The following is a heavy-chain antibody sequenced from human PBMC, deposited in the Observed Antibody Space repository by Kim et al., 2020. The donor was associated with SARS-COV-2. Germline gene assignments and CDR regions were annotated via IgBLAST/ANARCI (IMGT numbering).Heavy chain of an antibody. Sequence: GCAFTSYDINWVRQATGQGLEWMGWMRPNSGNTGYAQKFQGRVTMTRNTTRSTAYMELGSLRSEETAVYYCAGGFMVRGVIITHSYGMDV. CDR1: GCAFTSYD. CDR2: MRPNSGNT. V-gene: IGHV1-8*01. J-gene: IGHJ6*01. D-gene: IGHD3-10*01. CDR3: AGGFMVRGVIITHSYGMDV.